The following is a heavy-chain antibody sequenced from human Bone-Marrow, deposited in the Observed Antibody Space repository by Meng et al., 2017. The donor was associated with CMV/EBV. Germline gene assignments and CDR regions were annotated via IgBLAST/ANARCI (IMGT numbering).Heavy chain of an antibody. CDR2: IYYSGST. J-gene: IGHJ6*02. V-gene: IGHV4-39*07. CDR3: ARDTGVVPAAMLGFGHYGMDV. D-gene: IGHD2-2*01. Sequence: GSLRLSCTVSGGSISSSSYYWGWIRQPPGKGLEWIGSIYYSGSTYYNPSLKSRVIISVDTSKNQFSLKLSSVTAADTAVYYCARDTGVVPAAMLGFGHYGMDVWGQGTTVTVSS. CDR1: GGSISSSSYY.